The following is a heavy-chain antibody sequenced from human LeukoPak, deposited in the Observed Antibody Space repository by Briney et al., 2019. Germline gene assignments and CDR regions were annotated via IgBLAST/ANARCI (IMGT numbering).Heavy chain of an antibody. CDR2: ISSSGSTI. CDR1: GFTFSSYE. V-gene: IGHV3-48*03. J-gene: IGHJ4*02. CDR3: ARDRNYDSSGYYSQGGY. Sequence: GGSLRLLCAASGFTFSSYEMNWVRQAPGKGREWVSYISSSGSTIYYADSVTGRFTIYSDTDKISLYLQMNSLTGNGRAVYYCARDRNYDSSGYYSQGGYWGQGTLVTVSS. D-gene: IGHD3-22*01.